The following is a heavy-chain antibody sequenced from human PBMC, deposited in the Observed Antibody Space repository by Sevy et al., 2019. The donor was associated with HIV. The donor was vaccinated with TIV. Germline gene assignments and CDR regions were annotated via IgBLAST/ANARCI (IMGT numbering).Heavy chain of an antibody. CDR1: GDSISNYF. CDR3: ARDYYDNRPRGFDP. D-gene: IGHD3-22*01. Sequence: SETLSLTCTVSGDSISNYFWSWIRQPPGKELEWIGYIYYSGSTNYKPSLKSRVTISVDTSKNQFFLRLNSVTAADTAVYYCARDYYDNRPRGFDPWGQGTLVTVSS. J-gene: IGHJ5*02. V-gene: IGHV4-59*01. CDR2: IYYSGST.